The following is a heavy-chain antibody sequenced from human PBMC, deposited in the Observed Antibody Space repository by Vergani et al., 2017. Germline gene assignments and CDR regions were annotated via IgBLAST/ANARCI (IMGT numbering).Heavy chain of an antibody. CDR3: ARGAEGDYDSSGFVDY. CDR2: IIPIFGTA. J-gene: IGHJ4*02. D-gene: IGHD3-22*01. V-gene: IGHV1-69*01. CDR1: GGTFSSYA. Sequence: QVQLVQSGAEVKKPGSSVKVSCKASGGTFSSYAISWVLQAPGQGLEWMGGIIPIFGTANYAQKFQGRVTITADESTSTAYMELSSLRSEDTAVYYCARGAEGDYDSSGFVDYWGQGTLVTVSS.